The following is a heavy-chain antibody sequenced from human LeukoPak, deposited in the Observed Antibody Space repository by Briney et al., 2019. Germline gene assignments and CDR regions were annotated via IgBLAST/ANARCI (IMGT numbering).Heavy chain of an antibody. CDR3: AKEYYAKYYFDY. D-gene: IGHD3-10*01. CDR2: ISYDGSNK. Sequence: GGSLRLSCAASGFTFSSYGMHWDRQAPGKGLEWVAVISYDGSNKYSADSVKGRFTISRDNSKNTLYLQMNSLRAEDTAVYYCAKEYYAKYYFDYWGQGTLVTVSS. J-gene: IGHJ4*02. CDR1: GFTFSSYG. V-gene: IGHV3-30*18.